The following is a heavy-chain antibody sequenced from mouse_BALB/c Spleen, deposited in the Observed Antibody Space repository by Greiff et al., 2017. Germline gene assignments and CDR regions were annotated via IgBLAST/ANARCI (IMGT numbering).Heavy chain of an antibody. CDR1: GFTFSSYG. CDR3: ARLYDYDDFFFDY. D-gene: IGHD2-4*01. J-gene: IGHJ2*01. CDR2: ISSGGSYT. Sequence: EVQGVESGGDLVKPGGSLKLSCAASGFTFSSYGMSWVRQTPDKRLEWVATISSGGSYTYYPDSVKGRFTISRDNAKNTLYLQMSSLKSEDTAMYYFARLYDYDDFFFDYWGQGTTLTVSS. V-gene: IGHV5-6*01.